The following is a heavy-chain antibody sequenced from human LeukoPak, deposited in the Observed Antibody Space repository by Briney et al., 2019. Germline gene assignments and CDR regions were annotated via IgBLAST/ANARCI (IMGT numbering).Heavy chain of an antibody. CDR2: INTDGNTT. Sequence: PGGSLRLSCAASGFTFSTNWMHWVRHAPGKGLVWVSRINTDGNTTAYADSVKGRFTISRDNAKNTVYLQMNSLRAEDTAVYYCVRSFLGDRDYWGQGTLVTVSS. CDR1: GFTFSTNW. CDR3: VRSFLGDRDY. V-gene: IGHV3-74*01. D-gene: IGHD2-21*02. J-gene: IGHJ4*02.